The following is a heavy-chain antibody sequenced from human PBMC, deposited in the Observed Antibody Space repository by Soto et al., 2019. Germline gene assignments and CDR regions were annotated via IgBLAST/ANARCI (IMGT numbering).Heavy chain of an antibody. CDR1: GGSISSRDSC. CDR2: FHYSGST. J-gene: IGHJ4*02. V-gene: IGHV4-39*01. Sequence: LSLTCTVSGGSISSRDSCWGWIRQPPGKGLEWIGSFHYSGSTYYNPSLKSRVTISVDTSKNQLSLRVTSVTAADTAVYYCARGFGRSHFDYWGQGTLVTVSS. CDR3: ARGFGRSHFDY. D-gene: IGHD3-16*01.